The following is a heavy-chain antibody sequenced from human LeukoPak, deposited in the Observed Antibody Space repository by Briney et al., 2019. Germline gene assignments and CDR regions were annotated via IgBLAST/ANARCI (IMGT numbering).Heavy chain of an antibody. Sequence: GASVKVSCKASGYTFTGYYMHWVRQAPGQWLEWMGWINPNSGGTNYAQKFQGRVTMTRDTSISTAYMELSRLRSDDTAVYYCARDSGPRYSSSPSDYWGQGTLVTVSP. V-gene: IGHV1-2*02. CDR3: ARDSGPRYSSSPSDY. D-gene: IGHD6-13*01. CDR1: GYTFTGYY. J-gene: IGHJ4*02. CDR2: INPNSGGT.